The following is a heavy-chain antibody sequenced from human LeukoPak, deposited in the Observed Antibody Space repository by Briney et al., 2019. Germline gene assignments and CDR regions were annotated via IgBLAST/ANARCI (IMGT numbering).Heavy chain of an antibody. Sequence: GGSLRLSCAASGFTFSSYAMSWVRQAPGKGLECISGFSGSGGSTYYADSVKGRFTISRDNSKNTLYLQMNSLRAEDTAVYYCAKGLYGDYGDNWFDPWGQGTLVTVSS. CDR3: AKGLYGDYGDNWFDP. CDR1: GFTFSSYA. V-gene: IGHV3-23*01. J-gene: IGHJ5*02. CDR2: FSGSGGST. D-gene: IGHD4-17*01.